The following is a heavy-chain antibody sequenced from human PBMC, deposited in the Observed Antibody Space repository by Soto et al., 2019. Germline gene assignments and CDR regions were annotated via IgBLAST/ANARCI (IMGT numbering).Heavy chain of an antibody. CDR1: GFSFTGYY. Sequence: ASVKVSFKASGFSFTGYYIHWLRQAPGQGLEWMGWINAHSGGTEYAQKFQGRVTLTRDTSIATAYLTLTSLTSDDTALYYCAKDLTRQLAYWLDPWGQGTQVTVSS. CDR3: AKDLTRQLAYWLDP. J-gene: IGHJ5*02. V-gene: IGHV1-2*02. CDR2: INAHSGGT. D-gene: IGHD6-6*01.